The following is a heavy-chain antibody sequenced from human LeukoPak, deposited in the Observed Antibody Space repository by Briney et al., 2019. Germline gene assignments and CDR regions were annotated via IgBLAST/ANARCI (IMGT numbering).Heavy chain of an antibody. D-gene: IGHD6-13*01. J-gene: IGHJ5*02. CDR2: IYSSGST. CDR3: ARDRAAAGNWFDP. CDR1: GGSISSCY. Sequence: SETLSLTCTVSGGSISSCYWSWIRQPAGKGLEWIGRIYSSGSTNYNPSLKSRVTMSVDTSKNQFSLKLTSVTAADTAVYYCARDRAAAGNWFDPWGQGTLVTVSS. V-gene: IGHV4-4*07.